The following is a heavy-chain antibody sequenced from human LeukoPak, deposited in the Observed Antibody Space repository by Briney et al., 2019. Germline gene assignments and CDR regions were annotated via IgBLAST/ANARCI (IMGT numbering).Heavy chain of an antibody. CDR2: INHSGST. V-gene: IGHV4-34*01. CDR3: ARGLVGYCSSTSCFDPPSYFDY. J-gene: IGHJ4*02. CDR1: GGSFSGYY. D-gene: IGHD2-2*03. Sequence: SSETLSLTCAVYGGSFSGYYWSWIRQPPGEGLEWIGEINHSGSTNYHPSLNSRVTISVDTSKNQFSLKLSAVTAADTAVYYCARGLVGYCSSTSCFDPPSYFDYWGQGTLVTVSS.